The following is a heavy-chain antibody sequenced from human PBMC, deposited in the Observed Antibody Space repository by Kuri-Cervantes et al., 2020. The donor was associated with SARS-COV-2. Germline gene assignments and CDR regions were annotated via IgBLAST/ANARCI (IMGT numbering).Heavy chain of an antibody. Sequence: SLKISCAASGFTFSSYAMHWVRQAPGKGLEWVAVISYDGSNKYYADSVKGRFTISRDNSKNTLYLQMNSLRAEDTAVYYCGGIAEAEWGQGTLVTVSS. D-gene: IGHD6-13*01. V-gene: IGHV3-30*07. CDR3: GGIAEAE. CDR1: GFTFSSYA. J-gene: IGHJ4*02. CDR2: ISYDGSNK.